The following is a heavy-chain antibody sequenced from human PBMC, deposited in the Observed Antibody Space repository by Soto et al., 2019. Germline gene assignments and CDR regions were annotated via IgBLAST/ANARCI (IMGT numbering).Heavy chain of an antibody. V-gene: IGHV3-7*01. J-gene: IGHJ4*02. CDR3: ARDVEVAPQYYFDY. D-gene: IGHD5-12*01. CDR2: IKQDGSEK. CDR1: GFTFSSYW. Sequence: PGGSLRLSCAASGFTFSSYWMSWVRQAPGKGLEWVANIKQDGSEKYYVDSVKGRFTISRDNAKNSLYLQMNSLRAEDTAVYYCARDVEVAPQYYFDYWGQGTLVTVSS.